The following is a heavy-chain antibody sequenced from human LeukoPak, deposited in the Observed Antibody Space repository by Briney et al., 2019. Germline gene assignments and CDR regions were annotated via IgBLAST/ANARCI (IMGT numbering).Heavy chain of an antibody. Sequence: GRSLRLSCAASGFTFSAYGIHWVRQAPGKGLEWVAVVSSDGNSKFSADSVKGRFTISRDNSKNTLFLQMNSLGPEDTAVYYCARDANLVYFDYWGQGTLVTVSS. V-gene: IGHV3-30*03. D-gene: IGHD3-9*01. CDR2: VSSDGNSK. CDR3: ARDANLVYFDY. CDR1: GFTFSAYG. J-gene: IGHJ4*02.